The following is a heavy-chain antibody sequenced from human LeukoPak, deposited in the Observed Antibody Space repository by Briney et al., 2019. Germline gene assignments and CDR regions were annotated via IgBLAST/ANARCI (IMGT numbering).Heavy chain of an antibody. J-gene: IGHJ3*01. D-gene: IGHD4-17*01. Sequence: GESLKISCKGSGYSFTSYWIGWVRQIPGKGLEWIGIIYHGDSDTRYSPSFQGQVTISADKSITTAYLQWSSLKASDTAMYYCARPHDYGDFDAFDVWGQGTMVTVSS. CDR1: GYSFTSYW. V-gene: IGHV5-51*01. CDR3: ARPHDYGDFDAFDV. CDR2: IYHGDSDT.